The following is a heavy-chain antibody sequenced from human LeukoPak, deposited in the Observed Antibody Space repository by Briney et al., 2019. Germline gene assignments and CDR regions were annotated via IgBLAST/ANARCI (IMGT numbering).Heavy chain of an antibody. CDR3: ARLRGAVTGRGYNWFDP. V-gene: IGHV4-34*01. Sequence: PSETLSLTCAVYGGSFSGYYWSWIRQPPGKGLEWTGEVNHSGSTNYNPSLKSRVTISVDTSKNQFSLKLSTVTTADTAVHYCARLRGAVTGRGYNWFDPRGQGTLVTVPS. CDR1: GGSFSGYY. D-gene: IGHD6-19*01. CDR2: VNHSGST. J-gene: IGHJ5*02.